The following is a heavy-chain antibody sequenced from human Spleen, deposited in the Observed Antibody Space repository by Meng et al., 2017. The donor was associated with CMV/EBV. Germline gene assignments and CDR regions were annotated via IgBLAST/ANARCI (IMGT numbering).Heavy chain of an antibody. CDR2: INHSGST. CDR1: GGSFSGYY. CDR3: ARGRRFDY. V-gene: IGHV4-34*01. D-gene: IGHD1-14*01. J-gene: IGHJ4*02. Sequence: QVQLQQWGAGLLKPSETLSLTCAVYGGSFSGYYWSWIRQPPGKGLEWIGEINHSGSTNYNPSLKSRVTISVDTSKNQFSLKLSSVTAADTAVYYCARGRRFDYLGQGTLGTVSS.